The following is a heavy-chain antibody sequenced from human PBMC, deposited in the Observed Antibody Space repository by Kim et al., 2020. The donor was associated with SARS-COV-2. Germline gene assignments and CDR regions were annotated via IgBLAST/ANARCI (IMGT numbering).Heavy chain of an antibody. D-gene: IGHD2-15*01. CDR2: MNPNSGNT. CDR1: GYTFTSYD. V-gene: IGHV1-8*01. J-gene: IGHJ6*02. Sequence: ASVKVSCKASGYTFTSYDINWVRQATGQGLEWMGWMNPNSGNTGYAQKFQGRVTMTRNTSISTAYMELSSLRSEDTAVYYCARGQGWPLSDYYYGMDVWGQGTTVTVSS. CDR3: ARGQGWPLSDYYYGMDV.